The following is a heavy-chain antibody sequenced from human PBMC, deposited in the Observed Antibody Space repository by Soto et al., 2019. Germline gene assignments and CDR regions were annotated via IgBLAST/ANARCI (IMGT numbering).Heavy chain of an antibody. Sequence: PSETLSLTCTVSGGSISSYYWSWIRQPPGKGLEWIGYIYYSGSTNYNPSLKSRVTISVDTSKNQFSLKLSSVTAADTAVYYCARHPSLIYIYEPSYYYYMDVWGKGTTVTVSS. CDR2: IYYSGST. CDR3: ARHPSLIYIYEPSYYYYMDV. D-gene: IGHD3-3*01. CDR1: GGSISSYY. J-gene: IGHJ6*03. V-gene: IGHV4-59*08.